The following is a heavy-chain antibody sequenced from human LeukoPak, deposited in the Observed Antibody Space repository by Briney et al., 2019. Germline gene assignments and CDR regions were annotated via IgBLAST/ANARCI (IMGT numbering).Heavy chain of an antibody. CDR1: GGSISSSSYY. J-gene: IGHJ6*02. V-gene: IGHV4-39*07. D-gene: IGHD5-18*01. CDR3: ARDVTDTAMVGYYYYGMDV. Sequence: SETLSLTCTVSGGSISSSSYYWGWIRQPPGKGLEWIGSIYYSGSTYYNPSLKSRVTISVDTSKNQFSLKLSSGTAADTAVYYCARDVTDTAMVGYYYYGMDVWGQGTTVTVSS. CDR2: IYYSGST.